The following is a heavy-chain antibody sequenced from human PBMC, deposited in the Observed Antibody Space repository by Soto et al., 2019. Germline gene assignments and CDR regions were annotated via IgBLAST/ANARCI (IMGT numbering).Heavy chain of an antibody. CDR1: GGTCSSYA. J-gene: IGHJ4*02. D-gene: IGHD6-19*01. Sequence: AVGSLRLSCAASGGTCSSYAMSWVRQAPGKGLEWVSAISGSGGSTYYADSVKGRFTISRDNSKNTLYLQMNSLRAEDTAVYYCAKGGSSGPTPTNDYWGQGTLVTVSS. CDR2: ISGSGGST. V-gene: IGHV3-23*01. CDR3: AKGGSSGPTPTNDY.